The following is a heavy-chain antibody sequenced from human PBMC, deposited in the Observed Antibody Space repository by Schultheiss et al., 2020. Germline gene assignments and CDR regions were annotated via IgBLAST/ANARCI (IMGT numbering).Heavy chain of an antibody. CDR2: ISSDGSST. D-gene: IGHD1-26*01. Sequence: GGSLRLSCAASGFTFSRYWMHWVRQVPGKGLVWVSRISSDGSSTSYADSVKGRFSISRDNAKNTLYLQMNSLRAEDTAVYYCAKDRHSIVGATLPHDYWGQGTLVTVSS. V-gene: IGHV3-74*01. CDR3: AKDRHSIVGATLPHDY. J-gene: IGHJ4*02. CDR1: GFTFSRYW.